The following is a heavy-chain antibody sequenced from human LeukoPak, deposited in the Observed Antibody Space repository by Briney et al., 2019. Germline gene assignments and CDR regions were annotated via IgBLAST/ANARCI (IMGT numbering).Heavy chain of an antibody. V-gene: IGHV3-9*01. D-gene: IGHD2-2*01. Sequence: GGSLRLSCAASGFTFDDYAMHWVRQAPGKGLEWVSGISWNSGSIGYADSVKGRFTISRDNAKNSLYLQMNSLRPEDTALYYCVKDKDIVVVPAAATYYFDYWGQGTLVTVSS. CDR1: GFTFDDYA. CDR3: VKDKDIVVVPAAATYYFDY. J-gene: IGHJ4*02. CDR2: ISWNSGSI.